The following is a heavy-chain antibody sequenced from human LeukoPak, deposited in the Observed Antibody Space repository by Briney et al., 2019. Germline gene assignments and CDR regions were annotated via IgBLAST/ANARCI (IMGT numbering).Heavy chain of an antibody. CDR2: ISWNSDAV. CDR3: ARGWSSGYSGGHGDDY. V-gene: IGHV3-9*01. J-gene: IGHJ4*02. Sequence: PGGSLRLSCEASGFSFDDYAMHWVRQAPGKGLEWVSGISWNSDAVGYADSVKGRFTISRDNAKSSLYLQMNGLRAEDTAVYYCARGWSSGYSGGHGDDYWGQGTLVTVSS. D-gene: IGHD3-22*01. CDR1: GFSFDDYA.